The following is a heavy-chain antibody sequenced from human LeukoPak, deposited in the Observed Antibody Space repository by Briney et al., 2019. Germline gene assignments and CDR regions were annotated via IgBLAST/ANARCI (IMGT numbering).Heavy chain of an antibody. J-gene: IGHJ3*02. V-gene: IGHV7-4-1*02. D-gene: IGHD6-13*01. CDR2: INTNTGNP. CDR1: GYTFTSYA. CDR3: ARPSSSWPGDAFDI. Sequence: ASVKVSCKASGYTFTSYAMNWVRQAPGQGLEWMGWINTNTGNPTYAQGFTGRFVFSLDTSVSTSCLQISSLKAEDTAVFYCARPSSSWPGDAFDIWGQGTMVTVSS.